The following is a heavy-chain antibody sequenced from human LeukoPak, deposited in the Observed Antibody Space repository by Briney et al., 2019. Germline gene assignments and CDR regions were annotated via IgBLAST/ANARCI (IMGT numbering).Heavy chain of an antibody. Sequence: SSETLSLTCTVSGASINNNFWTWLRQPPGKGLEWIVYIYSSGSANYNPSLKSRVIISGDTSKNQISLNLPSVTAADTAVYFCARHRDYYDTWGHGTLVTVSS. V-gene: IGHV4-59*08. CDR2: IYSSGSA. CDR1: GASINNNF. CDR3: ARHRDYYDT. J-gene: IGHJ4*01. D-gene: IGHD3-22*01.